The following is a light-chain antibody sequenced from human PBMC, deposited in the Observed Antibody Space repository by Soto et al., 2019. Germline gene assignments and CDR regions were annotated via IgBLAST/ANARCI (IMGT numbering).Light chain of an antibody. CDR3: HQYGISP. V-gene: IGKV3-20*01. CDR2: GAS. CDR1: QSVSSNY. Sequence: EIVLTQSPGTLSLSPGERATLSCRASQSVSSNYLAWYQHKPGQAPRLLIYGASSRATGIPDRLSGSGSGTEFTLTIRRLEPEDFAVYYCHQYGISPFGGGTKVELK. J-gene: IGKJ4*01.